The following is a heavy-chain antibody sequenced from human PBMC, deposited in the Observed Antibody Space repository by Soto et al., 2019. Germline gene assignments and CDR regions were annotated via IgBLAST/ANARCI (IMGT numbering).Heavy chain of an antibody. CDR2: INAGNGNT. V-gene: IGHV1-3*01. J-gene: IGHJ6*03. D-gene: IGHD3-10*01. CDR1: GYTFTSYA. Sequence: ASVKVSCKASGYTFTSYAMHWVRQAPGQRLEWMGWINAGNGNTKYSQKFQGRVTITRDTSTSTAYMELSSLRSEDTAVYYCATAGFGRSYYYMDVWGKGTTVTVSS. CDR3: ATAGFGRSYYYMDV.